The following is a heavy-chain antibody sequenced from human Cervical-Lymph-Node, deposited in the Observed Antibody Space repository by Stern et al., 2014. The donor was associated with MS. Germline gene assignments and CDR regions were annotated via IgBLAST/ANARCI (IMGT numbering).Heavy chain of an antibody. CDR2: INRDVTTI. V-gene: IGHV3-74*02. D-gene: IGHD3-10*01. J-gene: IGHJ4*02. CDR1: GFTFRNYW. CDR3: TKDTYGPEDY. Sequence: EVQLVESGGGLVQPGGSLRLSCVASGFTFRNYWMHWVRQGPGKGLAWVARINRDVTTITHADSVKGRFTISRDNAKNTLYLQMNSLRVEDTAVYYCTKDTYGPEDYWGQGTSVTVSS.